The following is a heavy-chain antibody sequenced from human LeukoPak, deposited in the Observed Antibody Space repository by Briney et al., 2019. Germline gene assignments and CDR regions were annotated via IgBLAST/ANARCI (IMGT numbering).Heavy chain of an antibody. J-gene: IGHJ3*01. CDR1: GESFSGYF. CDR3: ARGAICGSSCRAFDV. D-gene: IGHD6-13*01. CDR2: INHSGYT. V-gene: IGHV4-34*01. Sequence: PSETLSLTCAVYGESFSGYFWGWVRQPPGTGLEWIGEINHSGYTNYKPSLKSRVTISRDTSKNQFSLTLNLVSAADTAVYYCARGAICGSSCRAFDVWGQGTMVTVSS.